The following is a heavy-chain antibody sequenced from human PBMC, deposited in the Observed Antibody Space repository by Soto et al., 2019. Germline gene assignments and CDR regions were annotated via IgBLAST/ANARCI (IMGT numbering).Heavy chain of an antibody. V-gene: IGHV4-31*03. Sequence: QVQLQESGPGLVKPSQALSLTCTVSGGSISSGGYYWSWIRQHPGKGLEWIGYIYYSGTTYYNPSLKSRVIISVDTSKNQFSLKVNSVTAADTAVYFCARASTFYDYVWQNYRYSELDYWGQGTLVTVSS. CDR3: ARASTFYDYVWQNYRYSELDY. CDR2: IYYSGTT. D-gene: IGHD3-16*02. CDR1: GGSISSGGYY. J-gene: IGHJ4*02.